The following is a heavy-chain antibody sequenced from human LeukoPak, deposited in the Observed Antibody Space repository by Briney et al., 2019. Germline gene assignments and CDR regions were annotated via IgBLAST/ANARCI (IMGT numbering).Heavy chain of an antibody. CDR1: GFTFSSYG. CDR2: VSSSSSAI. J-gene: IGHJ4*02. V-gene: IGHV3-48*02. D-gene: IGHD5-12*01. Sequence: GGSLRLSCAASGFTFSSYGMNWVRQAPGKGLEWVSYVSSSSSAIYYADSVKGRFTISRDNAKNSLYLQMNSLTDDDTAVYCCARDRVGYPKYYFDYWGQGTLVTVSS. CDR3: ARDRVGYPKYYFDY.